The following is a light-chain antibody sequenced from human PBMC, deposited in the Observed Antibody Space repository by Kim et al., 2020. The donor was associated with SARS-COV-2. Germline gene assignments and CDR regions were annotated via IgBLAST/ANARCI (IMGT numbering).Light chain of an antibody. Sequence: GQRVGITCQGDGRRKFHASWYQQQQGQAPLLVFFAKINRPSGIPERFSGSRSGNTASLTITGAQAEDEADYYCNSRNSSDNRVIFGGGTQLTVL. V-gene: IGLV3-19*01. CDR3: NSRNSSDNRVI. J-gene: IGLJ2*01. CDR1: GRRKFH. CDR2: AKI.